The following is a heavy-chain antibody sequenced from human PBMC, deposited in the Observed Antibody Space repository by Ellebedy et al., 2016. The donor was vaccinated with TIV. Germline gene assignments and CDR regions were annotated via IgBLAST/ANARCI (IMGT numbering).Heavy chain of an antibody. CDR2: INQDGREK. J-gene: IGHJ3*02. CDR1: GFSFSSYW. D-gene: IGHD4-17*01. CDR3: ATDGSYGDYRSPAHAFVI. Sequence: GESLKISCAASGFSFSSYWMAWVRQAPGKGLEWVANINQDGREKYYVDSVKGRFTISRDNAQTSLYLQMNSLRAEDTAIYYCATDGSYGDYRSPAHAFVIWGQGTLVTVSS. V-gene: IGHV3-7*03.